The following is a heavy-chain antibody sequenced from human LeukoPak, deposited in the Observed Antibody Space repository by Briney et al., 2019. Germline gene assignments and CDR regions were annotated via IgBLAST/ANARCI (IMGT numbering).Heavy chain of an antibody. J-gene: IGHJ3*02. CDR1: GGSFSGYY. D-gene: IGHD2-21*01. V-gene: IGHV3-74*01. CDR3: ARDLGLTHFDI. Sequence: PSETLSLTCAVYGGSFSGYYWSWIRQPPGKGLVWVSRINSDGSSTSYADSVKGRFTISRDNAKNTLYLQMNSLRAEDTAVYYCARDLGLTHFDIWGQGTMVTVSS. CDR2: INSDGSST.